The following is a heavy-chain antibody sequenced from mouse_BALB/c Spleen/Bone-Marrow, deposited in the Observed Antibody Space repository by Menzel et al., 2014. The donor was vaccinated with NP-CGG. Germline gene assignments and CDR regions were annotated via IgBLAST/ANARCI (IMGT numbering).Heavy chain of an antibody. J-gene: IGHJ3*01. CDR3: ARGRAYYVNYGFAY. V-gene: IGHV1S29*02. CDR1: GYSFTGYT. Sequence: EVQVVESGPELVKPGTSMKISCKASGYSFTGYTMNWVKQSHGKNLEWIGLINPYNGGTAYNQKFKSKATLTVDNSSSAAYMELRSLTSEDSAVYYCARGRAYYVNYGFAYWGQGTLVTVSA. CDR2: INPYNGGT. D-gene: IGHD2-10*01.